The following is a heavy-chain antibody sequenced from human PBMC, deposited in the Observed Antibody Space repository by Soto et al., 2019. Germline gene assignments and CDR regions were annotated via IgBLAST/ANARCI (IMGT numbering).Heavy chain of an antibody. V-gene: IGHV3-30*18. Sequence: QVQLVESGGGVVQPGRSLRLSCAASGFTFSSYGMHWVRQAPGKGLEWVAVISYDGSNKYYADSVKGRFTISRDNSKNTLYLQMNSLRAEDTAVYYCAKGTTDTAMVTPDYWGQGTLVPVSS. CDR3: AKGTTDTAMVTPDY. CDR2: ISYDGSNK. J-gene: IGHJ4*02. D-gene: IGHD5-18*01. CDR1: GFTFSSYG.